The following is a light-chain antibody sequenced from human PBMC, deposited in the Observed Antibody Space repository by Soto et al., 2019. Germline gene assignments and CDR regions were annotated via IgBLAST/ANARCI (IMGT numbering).Light chain of an antibody. CDR1: SGSVSTSYY. CDR2: STN. Sequence: QTVVTQEPSFSVSPGRTVTLTCGLSSGSVSTSYYPSWYQQTPGQAPRTLINSTNTRSSGVPDRFSGSILGNKAALTITGAQADDESDYYCVLYMGSGIGVFGGGTKLTVL. CDR3: VLYMGSGIGV. J-gene: IGLJ3*02. V-gene: IGLV8-61*01.